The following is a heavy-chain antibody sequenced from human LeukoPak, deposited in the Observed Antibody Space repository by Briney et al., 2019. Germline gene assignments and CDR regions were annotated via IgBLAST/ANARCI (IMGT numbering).Heavy chain of an antibody. Sequence: SGTLSLTCAVSGGSISSSNWWSWVRQSPGKGLEWIGDIYHSGSTNYNTSIKSRATISLDKPKKQFSLQRSSVTAAGTAVYYCARDKAPPFSSNRCYYGMYVWGKGTTVTVSS. J-gene: IGHJ6*04. CDR1: GGSISSSNW. CDR3: ARDKAPPFSSNRCYYGMYV. CDR2: IYHSGST. V-gene: IGHV4-4*02. D-gene: IGHD6-13*01.